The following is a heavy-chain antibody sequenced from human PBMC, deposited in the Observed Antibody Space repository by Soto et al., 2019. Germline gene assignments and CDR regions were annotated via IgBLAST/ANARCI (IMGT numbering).Heavy chain of an antibody. CDR2: TYYRSKWYN. Sequence: PSQTLSLPCAISGDSVSSNSAAWNWIRQSPSRGLEWLGRTYYRSKWYNDYAVSMRSRIIINSDTSKNQFSLQLNSVTPEDTAVYYCARERDIVVVLAARTFDYWGQGTLVTVSS. J-gene: IGHJ4*02. V-gene: IGHV6-1*01. CDR1: GDSVSSNSAA. CDR3: ARERDIVVVLAARTFDY. D-gene: IGHD2-15*01.